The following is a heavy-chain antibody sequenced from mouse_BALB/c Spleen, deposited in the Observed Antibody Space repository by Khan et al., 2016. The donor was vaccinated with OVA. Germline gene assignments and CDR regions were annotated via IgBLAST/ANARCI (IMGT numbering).Heavy chain of an antibody. CDR2: ISYSGGT. D-gene: IGHD1-1*01. V-gene: IGHV3-2*02. CDR1: GYSITSGYA. Sequence: EVKLLESGPGLVKPSQSLSLTCTVTGYSITSGYAWNWIRQFPGNKLEWMGYISYSGGTSYNPSLKSRISITRDTSKNQFFLQLNSVTTEDTATYYCARGNYYGYYFDYWGPGTPLTVSS. J-gene: IGHJ2*01. CDR3: ARGNYYGYYFDY.